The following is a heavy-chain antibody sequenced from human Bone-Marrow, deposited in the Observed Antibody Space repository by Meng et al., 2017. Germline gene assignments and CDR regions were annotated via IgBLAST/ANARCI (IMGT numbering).Heavy chain of an antibody. V-gene: IGHV3-7*01. Sequence: GESLKISCAASGFTFSSYSMNWVRQAPGKGLEWVANIKQDGSEKYYVDSVKGRFTISRDNAKNSLYLQMNSLRAEDTAVYYCARDTPTPYSSSWYYYYGMDVWGQGTTVTVSS. J-gene: IGHJ6*02. CDR2: IKQDGSEK. CDR3: ARDTPTPYSSSWYYYYGMDV. CDR1: GFTFSSYS. D-gene: IGHD6-13*01.